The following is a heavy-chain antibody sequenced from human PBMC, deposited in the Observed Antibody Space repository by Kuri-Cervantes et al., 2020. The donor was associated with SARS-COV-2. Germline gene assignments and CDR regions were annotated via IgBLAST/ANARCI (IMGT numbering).Heavy chain of an antibody. J-gene: IGHJ4*02. V-gene: IGHV1-69*13. D-gene: IGHD3-9*01. CDR3: ASLPAYDILTGYYKLGVDY. CDR1: GGTFSSYA. Sequence: SVKVSCKASGGTFSSYAISWVRQAPGRGLEWMGGIISIFGTANYAQKFQGRVTITADESTSTAYMELSSLRSEDTAVYYCASLPAYDILTGYYKLGVDYWGQGTLVTVSS. CDR2: IISIFGTA.